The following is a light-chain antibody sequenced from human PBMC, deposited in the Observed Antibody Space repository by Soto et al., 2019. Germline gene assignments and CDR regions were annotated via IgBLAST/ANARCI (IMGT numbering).Light chain of an antibody. Sequence: EIVMTQSPATLSVSPGERATLSCRASQSVYSNLAWYQQKPGQAPTLLIYGASSRATGIPARFSGSGSGTEFTLTISSLQSEDFAVYDCQQYNNWPPIAFGGGTKVEIK. V-gene: IGKV3-15*01. CDR3: QQYNNWPPIA. J-gene: IGKJ4*01. CDR2: GAS. CDR1: QSVYSN.